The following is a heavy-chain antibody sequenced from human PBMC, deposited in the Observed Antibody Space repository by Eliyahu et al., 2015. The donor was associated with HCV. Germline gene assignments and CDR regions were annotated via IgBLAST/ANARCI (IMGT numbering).Heavy chain of an antibody. J-gene: IGHJ4*02. CDR3: ASRPRKMDGPFDY. Sequence: QVQLVESGGGLVTPGGSLRLSCAASGFPFSEYYMSWIRQAPGKGLEWVSYISSRGSTIYYADSVKGRFTISWDNAKNSLSLQMNSLRAEDTAVYYCASRPRKMDGPFDYWGQGTLVTVSS. CDR1: GFPFSEYY. CDR2: ISSRGSTI. V-gene: IGHV3-11*04. D-gene: IGHD6-6*01.